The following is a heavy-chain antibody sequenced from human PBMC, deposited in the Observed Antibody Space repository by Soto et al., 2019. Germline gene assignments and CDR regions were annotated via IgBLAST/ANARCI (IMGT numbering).Heavy chain of an antibody. CDR2: ISYDGSNK. V-gene: IGHV3-30*18. Sequence: VQLVESGGGVVQPGRSLRLSCAASGFTFSSYGMHWVRQAPGKGLEWVAVISYDGSNKYYADSVKGRFTISRDNSKNTLYLQMNSLRAEDTAVYYCAKDRKVAEGVSRLLGFDPWGQGTLVTVSS. J-gene: IGHJ5*02. CDR1: GFTFSSYG. D-gene: IGHD2-15*01. CDR3: AKDRKVAEGVSRLLGFDP.